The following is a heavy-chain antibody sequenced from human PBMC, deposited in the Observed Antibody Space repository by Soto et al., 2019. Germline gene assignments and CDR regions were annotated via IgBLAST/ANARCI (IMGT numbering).Heavy chain of an antibody. CDR2: IFYSGTT. J-gene: IGHJ5*02. Sequence: SETLSLTCTVSGDSVNNNDFYWAWIRQPPGKGLEWVVTIFYSGTTYHNPSLKGRVTASVDRSENQFSLKLTSVTASDTAVYYCARLGFRSGYYGGRFDPWGQGTLVTVSS. CDR3: ARLGFRSGYYGGRFDP. D-gene: IGHD3-3*01. V-gene: IGHV4-39*01. CDR1: GDSVNNNDFY.